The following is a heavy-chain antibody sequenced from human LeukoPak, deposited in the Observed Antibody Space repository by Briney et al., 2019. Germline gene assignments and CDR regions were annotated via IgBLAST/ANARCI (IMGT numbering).Heavy chain of an antibody. D-gene: IGHD5-18*01. J-gene: IGHJ4*02. V-gene: IGHV3-21*01. CDR1: GFTFSSYS. CDR3: ARGLGYSYGYGDYFDY. Sequence: GGSLRLSCAASGFTFSSYSMNWVRQAPVKGLEWVSSISSSSSYIYYADSVKGRFTISRDNAKNSLYLQMNSLRAEDTAVYYCARGLGYSYGYGDYFDYWGQGTLVTVSS. CDR2: ISSSSSYI.